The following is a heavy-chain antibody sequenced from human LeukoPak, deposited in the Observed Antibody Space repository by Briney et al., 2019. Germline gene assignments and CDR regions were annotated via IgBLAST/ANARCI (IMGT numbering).Heavy chain of an antibody. J-gene: IGHJ4*02. CDR1: GGSLDTYY. CDR3: ARERDHGYSYGHVLDF. V-gene: IGHV4-4*07. CDR2: VYSSVGT. D-gene: IGHD5-18*01. Sequence: SETLSLTCTVSGGSLDTYYWTWIRQTAGGGLEWIGQVYSSVGTTYTPSLRSRVSLSLDTSKNHFSLRLASVTAADTAVYFCARERDHGYSYGHVLDFWGQGIPVTVSS.